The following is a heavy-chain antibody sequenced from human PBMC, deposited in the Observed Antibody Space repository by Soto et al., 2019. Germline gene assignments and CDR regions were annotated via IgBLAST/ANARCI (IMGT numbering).Heavy chain of an antibody. CDR1: GGSISSGGYY. CDR2: IYYSGST. CDR3: ARVDGWNDVGGYYFDY. V-gene: IGHV4-31*03. J-gene: IGHJ4*02. Sequence: SETLSLTCTVSGGSISSGGYYWSWIRQHPGKGLEWIGYIYYSGSTYYNPSLKSRVTISVDTSKNQFSLKLSSVTAADTAVYYCARVDGWNDVGGYYFDYWGQGTLVTVSS. D-gene: IGHD1-1*01.